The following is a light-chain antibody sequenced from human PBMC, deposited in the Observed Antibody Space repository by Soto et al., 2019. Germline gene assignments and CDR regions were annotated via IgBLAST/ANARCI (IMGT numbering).Light chain of an antibody. CDR1: QGISSY. CDR3: QQYYSYPIT. CDR2: AAS. Sequence: AIRMTQSPSSFSASTGARVTITCRASQGISSYLAWYQQKPGKAPKLLIYAASTLQSGVPSRFSGSGSGTDFTLTISCLQSEDFATYYCQQYYSYPITFGQGTRLE. J-gene: IGKJ5*01. V-gene: IGKV1-8*01.